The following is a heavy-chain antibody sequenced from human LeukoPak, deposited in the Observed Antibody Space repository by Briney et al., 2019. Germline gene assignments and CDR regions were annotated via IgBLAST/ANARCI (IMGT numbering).Heavy chain of an antibody. CDR1: GYTFTTYD. CDR3: ARGRGRPGHFDY. J-gene: IGHJ4*02. Sequence: GASVKVSCKASGYTFTTYDINWVRQATGQGLEWMGWMNPNSGNTGYAQKFQGRVTITRNTSISTAYMELSSLRSEDTAVYYCARGRGRPGHFDYWGQGTLVTVSS. D-gene: IGHD3-10*01. CDR2: MNPNSGNT. V-gene: IGHV1-8*03.